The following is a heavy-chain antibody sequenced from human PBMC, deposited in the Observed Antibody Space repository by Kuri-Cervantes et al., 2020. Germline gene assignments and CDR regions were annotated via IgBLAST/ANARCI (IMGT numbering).Heavy chain of an antibody. CDR1: GGTFSSYT. V-gene: IGHV1-69*02. Sequence: SVKVSCKASGGTFSSYTISWVRQAPGQGLEWMGRIIPILGIANYAQKFQGRVTMTRDTSTSTVYMELSSLRSEDTAVYYCARRPGANDSSGYYQSYYYYYGMDVWGQGTTVTVSS. CDR2: IIPILGIA. J-gene: IGHJ6*02. CDR3: ARRPGANDSSGYYQSYYYYYGMDV. D-gene: IGHD3-22*01.